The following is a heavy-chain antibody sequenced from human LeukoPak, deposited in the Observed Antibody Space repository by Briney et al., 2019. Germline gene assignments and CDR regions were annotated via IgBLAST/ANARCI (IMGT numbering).Heavy chain of an antibody. CDR2: ISGNGGST. J-gene: IGHJ4*02. V-gene: IGHV3-23*01. D-gene: IGHD3-10*01. Sequence: LTGGSLRLSCAASGFTFSSYAMSWVRQAPGKGLEWVSAISGNGGSTYYADSVKGRFTISRDNSKNTLYLQMNSLRAEDTAVYYCATTPLWFGELPDDYWGQGTLVTVSS. CDR1: GFTFSSYA. CDR3: ATTPLWFGELPDDY.